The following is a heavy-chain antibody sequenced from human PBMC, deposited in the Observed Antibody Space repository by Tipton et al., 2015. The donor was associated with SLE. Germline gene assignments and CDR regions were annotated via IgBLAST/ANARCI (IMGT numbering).Heavy chain of an antibody. J-gene: IGHJ4*02. CDR3: ARHHPPFDY. CDR2: IYTSGNT. CDR1: GGSLSSGSYY. D-gene: IGHD1-14*01. Sequence: TLSLTCTVSGGSLSSGSYYWSWIRQPAGKGLEWIGHIYTSGNTNYKPSLKSRVTISVDTSKNQFSLKLSSVTAADTAVYYCARHHPPFDYWGQGTLVTVSS. V-gene: IGHV4-61*09.